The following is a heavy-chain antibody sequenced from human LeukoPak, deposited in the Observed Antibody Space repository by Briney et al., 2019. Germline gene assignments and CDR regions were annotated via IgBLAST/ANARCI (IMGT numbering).Heavy chain of an antibody. J-gene: IGHJ4*02. V-gene: IGHV3-23*01. CDR2: LSGSCGST. Sequence: GGSLRLSCAASGFTFSSYAMSWVRQAAGKGLEWVSALSGSCGSTYYADSVKGRFTISRDNSKNTLYLQMNSLRAEDTAVYYCARDLGYCTNGVCHTRFDYWGQGTLVAVSS. D-gene: IGHD2-8*01. CDR1: GFTFSSYA. CDR3: ARDLGYCTNGVCHTRFDY.